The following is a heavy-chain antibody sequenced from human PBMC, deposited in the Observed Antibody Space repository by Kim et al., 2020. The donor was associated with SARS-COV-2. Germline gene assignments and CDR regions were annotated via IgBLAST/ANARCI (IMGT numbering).Heavy chain of an antibody. CDR2: ISPSGAST. Sequence: GGSLRLSCAASGFTLTSSAMSWVRQAPGKGLEWVSAISPSGASTYYADSVKGRFTISSDTSKGALYLEMNSLRVDDTAVYYCAKAPRYLARDSGQGTLVT. V-gene: IGHV3-23*01. J-gene: IGHJ4*02. CDR3: AKAPRYLARD. D-gene: IGHD3-9*01. CDR1: GFTLTSSA.